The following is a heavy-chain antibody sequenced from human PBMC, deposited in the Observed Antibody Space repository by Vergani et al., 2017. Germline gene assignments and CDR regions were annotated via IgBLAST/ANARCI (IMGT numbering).Heavy chain of an antibody. V-gene: IGHV3-13*01. Sequence: VESGGGLVQPGGSLRLSCTVSGFTFSSNDFHWVRQTAGKGLEWVSAIGVDGDRYYSDSLKGRFTISRDNGQSYLYLDMDNLRVEDTAVYFWAKEFCGTGNCYGWNHLEVWGEGTSVTVSS. CDR2: IGVDGDR. CDR3: AKEFCGTGNCYGWNHLEV. D-gene: IGHD1-1*01. J-gene: IGHJ6*04. CDR1: GFTFSSND.